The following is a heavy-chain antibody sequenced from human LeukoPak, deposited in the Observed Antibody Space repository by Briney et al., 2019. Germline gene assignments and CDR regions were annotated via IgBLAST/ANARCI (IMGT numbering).Heavy chain of an antibody. CDR3: ARDSGFASSGYYEDY. J-gene: IGHJ4*02. CDR2: ISGSGGST. D-gene: IGHD3-22*01. Sequence: PGGSLRLSCAASGFTFSSYAMSWVRQAPGKGLEWVSAISGSGGSTYYADSVKGRFTISRDNSKNTLYLQMNSLRAEDTAVYYCARDSGFASSGYYEDYWGQGTLVTVSS. V-gene: IGHV3-23*01. CDR1: GFTFSSYA.